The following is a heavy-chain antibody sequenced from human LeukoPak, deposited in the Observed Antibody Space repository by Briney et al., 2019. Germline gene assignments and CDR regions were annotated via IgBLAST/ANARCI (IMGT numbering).Heavy chain of an antibody. D-gene: IGHD6-13*01. CDR1: GYTSTGYG. CDR2: MNPNTGNT. CDR3: ARGHAPSSSPDY. V-gene: IGHV1-8*02. J-gene: IGHJ4*02. Sequence: ASVKVSCKASGYTSTGYGLSWVRRAPGQGLEWMGWMNPNTGNTGYAQNFQGRGTMTRDTSISTAYMELSSLKSEDTAVYYCARGHAPSSSPDYWGQGTLVTVSS.